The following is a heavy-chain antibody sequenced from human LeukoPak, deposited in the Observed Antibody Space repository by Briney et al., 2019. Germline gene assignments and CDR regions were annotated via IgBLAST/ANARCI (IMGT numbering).Heavy chain of an antibody. V-gene: IGHV3-30*04. Sequence: GSLRLSCAASGFTFSSYAMHWVRQAPGKWLEWVAVISYEGSNKYYADSVKGRFTISRDNSKNTLYLQMNSLRAEDTAVYYCARGGVYYYDSSGYSYWGQGTLVTVSS. CDR1: GFTFSSYA. CDR2: ISYEGSNK. J-gene: IGHJ4*02. D-gene: IGHD3-22*01. CDR3: ARGGVYYYDSSGYSY.